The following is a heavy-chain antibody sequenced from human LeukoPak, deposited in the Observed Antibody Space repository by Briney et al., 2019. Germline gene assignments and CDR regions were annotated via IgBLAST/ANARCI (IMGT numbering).Heavy chain of an antibody. Sequence: ASVKVSCKASGYTFTGYFIHWVRQAPGQGLEWMGWINSNSGGTKFAQKFQGRVTMTRDTSISTAYMELSRLRYDDTAVYYCARDLWEREDNWFDPWGQGTLVTVSS. CDR2: INSNSGGT. J-gene: IGHJ5*02. CDR3: ARDLWEREDNWFDP. V-gene: IGHV1-2*02. D-gene: IGHD1-26*01. CDR1: GYTFTGYF.